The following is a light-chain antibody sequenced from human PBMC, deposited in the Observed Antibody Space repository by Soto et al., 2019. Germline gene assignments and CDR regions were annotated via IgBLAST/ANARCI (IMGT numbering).Light chain of an antibody. CDR1: ETVGSNY. V-gene: IGKV3-20*01. Sequence: EVVLTQSPGTLSLSPGERATLSCRASETVGSNYLAWYQQQPGQAHRLLIFDASSRSTGIPDRFSGSGSGTEFSLTISRLEPEDSAVYFCHHYGYGADTFGQGTKLEI. CDR3: HHYGYGADT. CDR2: DAS. J-gene: IGKJ2*01.